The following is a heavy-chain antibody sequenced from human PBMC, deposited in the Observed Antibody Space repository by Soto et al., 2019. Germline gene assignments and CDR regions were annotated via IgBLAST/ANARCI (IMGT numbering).Heavy chain of an antibody. CDR3: ARGRRRIEPAAGTLDY. D-gene: IGHD6-13*01. V-gene: IGHV4-34*01. CDR1: GGSFSGYY. Sequence: QVQLQQWGAGLLKPSETLSLTCAVYGGSFSGYYWSWIRQPPGKGLEWMGEINHSGSTNYNPSLKSRVTISVATSKNQFSLKLSSVPAADTAVYYCARGRRRIEPAAGTLDYWGQGTLVTVSS. CDR2: INHSGST. J-gene: IGHJ4*02.